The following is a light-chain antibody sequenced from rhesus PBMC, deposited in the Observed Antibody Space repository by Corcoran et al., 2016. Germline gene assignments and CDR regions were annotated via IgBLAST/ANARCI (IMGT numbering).Light chain of an antibody. CDR2: KAS. Sequence: DIQMTQSPSSLSASVGDTVTITCRASQSISSWLDWYQQKPGKAPKLLIYKASSLQSGVPSRFSGSGSGTDFTFTISSLQSEDFATYYCQKYSSSPYSFGQGTKVEIK. J-gene: IGKJ2*01. CDR3: QKYSSSPYS. V-gene: IGKV1-22*01. CDR1: QSISSW.